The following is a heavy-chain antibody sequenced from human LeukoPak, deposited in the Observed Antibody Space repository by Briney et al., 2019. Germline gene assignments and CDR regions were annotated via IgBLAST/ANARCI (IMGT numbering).Heavy chain of an antibody. J-gene: IGHJ4*02. CDR3: AKDRPAAYCGGDCSY. D-gene: IGHD2-21*02. V-gene: IGHV3-23*01. CDR2: ISGSGGST. CDR1: GFTFSCYA. Sequence: GGSLRLSCAASGFTFSCYAMSWVRQAPGKGLEWVSAISGSGGSTYYADSVKGRFTISRDNSKNTLYLQMNSLRAEDTAVYYCAKDRPAAYCGGDCSYWGQGTLVTVSS.